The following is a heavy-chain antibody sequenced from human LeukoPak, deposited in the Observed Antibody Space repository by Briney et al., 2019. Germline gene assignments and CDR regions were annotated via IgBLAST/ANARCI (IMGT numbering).Heavy chain of an antibody. CDR2: ISRSGSV. Sequence: PSETLSLTCTVSGYSISSGYYWGWIRQPPGKGLDWIGSISRSGSVYYNPSLKSRVTISVDTSKNQFSLKLSSVTAADTAVYYCARDRGAMGNWFDPWGQGTLVTVSS. J-gene: IGHJ5*02. V-gene: IGHV4-38-2*02. D-gene: IGHD5-18*01. CDR3: ARDRGAMGNWFDP. CDR1: GYSISSGYY.